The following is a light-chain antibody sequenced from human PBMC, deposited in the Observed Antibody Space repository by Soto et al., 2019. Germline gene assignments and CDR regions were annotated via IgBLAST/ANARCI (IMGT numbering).Light chain of an antibody. Sequence: QSALTQPASVSGSPGQSITISCTGTRSDVGGYNYVSWYQHHPGKVPKLMIYEVSNRPSGVSNRFSGSKSGNTASLSISGLQAEDEADYYCSSYTTSDTQVFGGGTKLTVL. CDR2: EVS. V-gene: IGLV2-14*01. CDR1: RSDVGGYNY. CDR3: SSYTTSDTQV. J-gene: IGLJ3*02.